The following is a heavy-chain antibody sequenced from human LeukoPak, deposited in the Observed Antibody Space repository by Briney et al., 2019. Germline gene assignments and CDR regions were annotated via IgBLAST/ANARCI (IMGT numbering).Heavy chain of an antibody. D-gene: IGHD3-10*01. Sequence: GASVKVSCKASGYTFTGYYMHWVRQAPGQGLEWMGRINPNSGGTNYAQKFQGKVTMTRDTSISTAYMELSRLRSDDTAVYYCARDPITMVRGVIINLAYYYYYMDVWGKGTTVTVSS. CDR2: INPNSGGT. CDR1: GYTFTGYY. V-gene: IGHV1-2*06. J-gene: IGHJ6*03. CDR3: ARDPITMVRGVIINLAYYYYYMDV.